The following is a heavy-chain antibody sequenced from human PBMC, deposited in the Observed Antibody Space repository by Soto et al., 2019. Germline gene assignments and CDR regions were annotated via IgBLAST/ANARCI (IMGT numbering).Heavy chain of an antibody. Sequence: SETLSLTCAVSGYSISSGYYWGWIRQPPGKGLEWIGSIYHSGSTYYNPSLKSRVTISVDTSKNQFSLKLSSVTAADTAVYYCARFLGYGSGGSCFPFELGYWGQGTLVTVSS. D-gene: IGHD2-15*01. CDR2: IYHSGST. J-gene: IGHJ4*02. V-gene: IGHV4-38-2*01. CDR3: ARFLGYGSGGSCFPFELGY. CDR1: GYSISSGYY.